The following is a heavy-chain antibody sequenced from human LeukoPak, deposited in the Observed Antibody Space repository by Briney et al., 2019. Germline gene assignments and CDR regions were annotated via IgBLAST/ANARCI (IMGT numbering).Heavy chain of an antibody. CDR1: GGSISSYY. Sequence: PSETLSLTCTVSGGSISSYYWSWIRQPPGKGLEWIGYIYTSGSTNYNPSLKSRDTISVDTSKNQFSLKLSSVTAADTAVYYCARGVDYYYYMDVWGKGTTVTVSS. V-gene: IGHV4-4*09. CDR3: ARGVDYYYYMDV. CDR2: IYTSGST. J-gene: IGHJ6*03.